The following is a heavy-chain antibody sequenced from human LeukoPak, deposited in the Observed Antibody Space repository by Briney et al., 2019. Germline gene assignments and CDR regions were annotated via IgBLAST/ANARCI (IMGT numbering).Heavy chain of an antibody. J-gene: IGHJ4*02. CDR1: GFTFSSSS. D-gene: IGHD2-15*01. CDR2: ISPSSSYI. V-gene: IGHV3-21*06. Sequence: GGSLRLSCAASGFTFSSSSMNWVRQAPGKGLEFVSSISPSSSYIYYADSVKGRFTISRDDAKNSLFLQMNSLRAEGTAVYYCAREGGYCSGGSCRFFDYWGQGTLVTVSS. CDR3: AREGGYCSGGSCRFFDY.